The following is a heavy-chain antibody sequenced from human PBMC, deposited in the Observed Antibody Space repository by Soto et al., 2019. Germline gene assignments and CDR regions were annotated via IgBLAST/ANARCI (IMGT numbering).Heavy chain of an antibody. Sequence: QVQLQESGPGLVKPSQTLSLTCTVSGGSISSGGYYWSWIRQHPGKGLEWIGYIYYSGSTYYNPSLKSRVTISVDTSKNQFSLKLSSVTAADKAVYYCARGRGYYYGSGSYPYYFDYWGKGTLVAVSS. J-gene: IGHJ4*02. CDR3: ARGRGYYYGSGSYPYYFDY. V-gene: IGHV4-31*03. D-gene: IGHD3-10*01. CDR1: GGSISSGGYY. CDR2: IYYSGST.